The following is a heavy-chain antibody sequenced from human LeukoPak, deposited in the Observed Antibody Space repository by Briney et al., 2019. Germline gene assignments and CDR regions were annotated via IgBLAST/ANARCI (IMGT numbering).Heavy chain of an antibody. D-gene: IGHD1-1*01. CDR2: ISGTSGAT. V-gene: IGHV3-23*01. Sequence: GGSLRLSCAAAGFTFNYYAMTWVRQGAGRGPEWVSTISGTSGATNYADSVEGRFSISRDDSKNTLYLQMTNMRVEDTAVYFCARVQPDNNDEYNWFDPWGQGTQVTVSS. CDR1: GFTFNYYA. CDR3: ARVQPDNNDEYNWFDP. J-gene: IGHJ5*02.